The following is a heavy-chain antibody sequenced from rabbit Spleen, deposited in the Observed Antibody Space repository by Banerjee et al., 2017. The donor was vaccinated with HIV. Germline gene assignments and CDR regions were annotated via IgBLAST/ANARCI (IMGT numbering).Heavy chain of an antibody. J-gene: IGHJ3*01. Sequence: HSLEESWGYSVKPGASLRLTCIASGVSFSGDSYFCWLRQAPWKGLEWIECINAITGKPVYARWAKGRFTISRSSSTTVTLQMTSLTAADTARYFCARGYSDYATSRLDLWGSGTLVTVS. V-gene: IGHV1S40*01. CDR1: GVSFSGDSY. CDR3: ARGYSDYATSRLDL. CDR2: INAITGKP. D-gene: IGHD6-1*01.